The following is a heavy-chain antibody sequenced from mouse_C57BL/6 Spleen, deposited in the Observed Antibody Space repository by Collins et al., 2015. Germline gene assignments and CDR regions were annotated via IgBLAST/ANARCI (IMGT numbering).Heavy chain of an antibody. V-gene: IGHV9-1*02. CDR2: INTYTGEP. Sequence: QIQLVQSGPELKKPGETVKISCKASGYTFTNYGMNWVKQAPGKGLKWMGWINTYTGEPTYADDFKGRFAFSLETSASTAYLQINNLKNEDMATYFCATYDYDGKGYYAMDYWGQETSVTVSS. CDR3: ATYDYDGKGYYAMDY. D-gene: IGHD2-4*01. J-gene: IGHJ4*01. CDR1: GYTFTNYG.